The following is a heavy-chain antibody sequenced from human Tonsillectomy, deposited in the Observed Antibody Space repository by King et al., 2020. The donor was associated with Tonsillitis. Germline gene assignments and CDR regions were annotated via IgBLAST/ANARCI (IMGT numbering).Heavy chain of an antibody. CDR3: ARDGWGGCACRDCHDAYYYGMDV. CDR1: GGTFTRYT. V-gene: IGHV1-69*01. Sequence: VQLVESGAEVKKPGSSVKVSCKASGGTFTRYTISWVRQAPGQGLEWMGGIIPIFGTPDYAQKFQGRVTITADESTSTAYMELGSLRSEDSAVYYCARDGWGGCACRDCHDAYYYGMDVWGQGTTVTVSS. J-gene: IGHJ6*02. CDR2: IIPIFGTP. D-gene: IGHD2-21*02.